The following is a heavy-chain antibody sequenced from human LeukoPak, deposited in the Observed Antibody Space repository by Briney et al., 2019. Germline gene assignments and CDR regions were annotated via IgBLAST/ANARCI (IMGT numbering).Heavy chain of an antibody. CDR3: AKDLGVPEDY. J-gene: IGHJ4*02. CDR1: GFTFSSYG. Sequence: GGSLRLSCAASGFTFSSYGMHWVRQAPGKGLEWVAFIRYDGSNKYYADTVKGRFTISRDNSKNTLYLQMNSLRAEDTAVYYCAKDLGVPEDYWGQGTLVTVSS. D-gene: IGHD2-8*01. CDR2: IRYDGSNK. V-gene: IGHV3-30*02.